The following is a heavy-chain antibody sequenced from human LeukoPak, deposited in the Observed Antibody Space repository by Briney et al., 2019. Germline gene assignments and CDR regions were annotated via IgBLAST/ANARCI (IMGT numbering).Heavy chain of an antibody. Sequence: SETLSLTCTVSGGSISSYYWSWIRQPPGKGPEWIGYIYYSGGTNYNPSLKSRVTISVDTSKNQFSLKLSSVTAADTAVYYCAARRGYCSSTSCPDYWGQGTLVTVSS. D-gene: IGHD2-2*01. CDR3: AARRGYCSSTSCPDY. CDR2: IYYSGGT. J-gene: IGHJ4*02. V-gene: IGHV4-59*01. CDR1: GGSISSYY.